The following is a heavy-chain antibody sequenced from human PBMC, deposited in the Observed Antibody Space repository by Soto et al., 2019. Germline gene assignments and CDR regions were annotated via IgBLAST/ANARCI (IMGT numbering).Heavy chain of an antibody. D-gene: IGHD5-18*01. V-gene: IGHV3-7*01. J-gene: IGHJ4*01. CDR2: IKQDGSEK. CDR1: GFTFSSYW. CDR3: GARYSYGPMWFDY. Sequence: GGSLRLSCAASGFTFSSYWMSWVRQAPGKGLEWVANIKQDGSEKYYVDSVKGRFTISRDNAKNSLYLQMNSLRAEDTAVYYCGARYSYGPMWFDYWRQETLFAASS.